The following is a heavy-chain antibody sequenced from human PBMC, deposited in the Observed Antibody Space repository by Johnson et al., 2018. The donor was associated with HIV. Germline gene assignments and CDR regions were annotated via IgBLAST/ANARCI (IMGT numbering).Heavy chain of an antibody. J-gene: IGHJ3*02. CDR1: GFSFSDYY. CDR3: ARGGAYCGGDCYHAFDI. Sequence: VQLVESGGDLVKPGGSLRLSCAASGFSFSDYYMSWIRRAPGQGLEWVSGINWNGGNTGYADSVKGRFTIPRDNAKNSLYVQMNSLRAEDTALYYCARGGAYCGGDCYHAFDIWGQGTMVTVSS. CDR2: INWNGGNT. V-gene: IGHV3-20*04. D-gene: IGHD2-21*02.